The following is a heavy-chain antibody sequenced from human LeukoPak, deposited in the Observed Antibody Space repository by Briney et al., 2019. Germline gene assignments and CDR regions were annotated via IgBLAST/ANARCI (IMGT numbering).Heavy chain of an antibody. V-gene: IGHV4-39*01. J-gene: IGHJ4*02. CDR2: IYYGENT. Sequence: PSETLSLTCTVSGGSISSGPYYCGWIRQPPGKGLEWLGNIYYGENTYYNPSLKSRVTISIDTSKNQFYLKLSSLTAADTAVYYCARRDDSSGYHKIFDYWGPGTLVTVSS. CDR1: GGSISSGPYY. D-gene: IGHD3-22*01. CDR3: ARRDDSSGYHKIFDY.